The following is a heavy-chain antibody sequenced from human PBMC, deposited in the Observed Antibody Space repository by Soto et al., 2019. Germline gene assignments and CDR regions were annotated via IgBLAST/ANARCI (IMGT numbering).Heavy chain of an antibody. CDR1: GFTFSSYG. CDR2: IWYDGSNK. Sequence: PGGSLRLSCAASGFTFSSYGMHWVRQAPGKGLEWVAVIWYDGSNKYYADSVKGRFTISRDNSKNTLYLQMNSLRAEDTAVYYCASFYYYDSSGIPPPDYWGQGTLVTVSS. V-gene: IGHV3-33*01. J-gene: IGHJ4*02. CDR3: ASFYYYDSSGIPPPDY. D-gene: IGHD3-22*01.